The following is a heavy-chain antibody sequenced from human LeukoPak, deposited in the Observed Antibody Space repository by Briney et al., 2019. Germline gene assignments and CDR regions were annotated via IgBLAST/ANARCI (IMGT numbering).Heavy chain of an antibody. CDR1: GLTFNIYS. CDR3: ARDRSRNFDF. Sequence: PGGSLRLSCAASGLTFNIYSMNWVRQAPGKGLEWVSYIGVSSSSIFYADSVKGRFTISRDNAKNSVYLQVHSLRAEDTAVYYCARDRSRNFDFWGQGTLVTVSS. CDR2: IGVSSSSI. D-gene: IGHD1-14*01. V-gene: IGHV3-48*01. J-gene: IGHJ4*02.